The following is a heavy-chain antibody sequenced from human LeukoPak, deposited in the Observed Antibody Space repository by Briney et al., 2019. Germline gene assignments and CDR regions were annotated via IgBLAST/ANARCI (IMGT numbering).Heavy chain of an antibody. J-gene: IGHJ5*02. V-gene: IGHV4-30-4*08. CDR1: GGSISSGDYY. D-gene: IGHD3-3*01. Sequence: SETLSLTCTVSGGSISSGDYYWSWIRQPPGKGLEWIGYIYCSGSTYYNPSLKSRVTLSVDTSNNQFALKLSSVTAAGTAVYYCASGNRGYDFWSGYYVNWFDPWGQGTLVTVSS. CDR2: IYCSGST. CDR3: ASGNRGYDFWSGYYVNWFDP.